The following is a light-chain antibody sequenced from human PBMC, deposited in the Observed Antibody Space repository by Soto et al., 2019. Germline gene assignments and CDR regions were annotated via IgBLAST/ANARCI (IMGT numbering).Light chain of an antibody. V-gene: IGLV2-14*01. CDR1: SSDVGGYNY. CDR3: CSYTDSRTHI. J-gene: IGLJ1*01. Sequence: QSALTQPASVSGSRGQSITISCTGTSSDVGGYNYVSWYQQHPGKAPKLIIFEVSYRPSGISNRFSASKSGDTASLTISGLQADDEADYYCCSYTDSRTHIFGSGTKVTVL. CDR2: EVS.